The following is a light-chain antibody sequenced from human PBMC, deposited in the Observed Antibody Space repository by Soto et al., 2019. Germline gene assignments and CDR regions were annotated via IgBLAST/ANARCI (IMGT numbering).Light chain of an antibody. CDR1: QSVSSSY. CDR3: QQYGSSLLT. J-gene: IGKJ4*01. CDR2: GAS. V-gene: IGKV3-20*01. Sequence: EILLTQSPGTLSLSPGERATLSCRASQSVSSSYLAWYQQKPGQAPRLLIYGASSRATGIPDGFSGSGSGTDFTLTISSLEPEDFAVYYCQQYGSSLLTFGGGTKVDI.